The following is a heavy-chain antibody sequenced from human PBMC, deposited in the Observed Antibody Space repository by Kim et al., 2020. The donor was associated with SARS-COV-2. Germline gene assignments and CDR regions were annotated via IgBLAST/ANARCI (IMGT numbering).Heavy chain of an antibody. CDR3: ARDYYVSGSFYSEAFDI. Sequence: SETLSLTCTVSGGSISSYYWSWIRQPAGKGLEWIGRFYISGSTNYNPSLKSRVTMSVDTSKNLFSLKLSSVTAADTAMYYCARDYYVSGSFYSEAFDIWG. D-gene: IGHD3-10*01. V-gene: IGHV4-4*07. J-gene: IGHJ3*02. CDR1: GGSISSYY. CDR2: FYISGST.